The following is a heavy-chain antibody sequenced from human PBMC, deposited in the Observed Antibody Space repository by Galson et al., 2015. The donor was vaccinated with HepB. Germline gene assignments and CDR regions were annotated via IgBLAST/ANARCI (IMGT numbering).Heavy chain of an antibody. CDR2: ISGSGGST. Sequence: SLRLSCAASGFTFSSYAMSWVRQAPGKGLEWVSAISGSGGSTYYADSVKGRFTITRDNSKNTLYLQMNSLRAEDTAVYYCAKDLRYYYGSGSYSSGIYFDYWGQGTLVTVSS. J-gene: IGHJ4*02. CDR1: GFTFSSYA. CDR3: AKDLRYYYGSGSYSSGIYFDY. V-gene: IGHV3-23*01. D-gene: IGHD3-10*01.